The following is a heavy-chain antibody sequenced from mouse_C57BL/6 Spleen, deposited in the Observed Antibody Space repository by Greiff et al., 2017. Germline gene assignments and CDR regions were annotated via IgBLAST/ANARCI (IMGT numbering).Heavy chain of an antibody. D-gene: IGHD5-1*01. J-gene: IGHJ4*01. Sequence: VQLQQSGAELVKPGASVKLSCKASGYTFTSYWMQWVKQRPGQGLEWIGEIDPSDSYTNYNQKFKGKAKLTVDTSSSTAYRQLSSLTSEDSAVYYCAREWSNYYAMDYWGQGTSVTVSS. CDR3: AREWSNYYAMDY. CDR2: IDPSDSYT. CDR1: GYTFTSYW. V-gene: IGHV1-50*01.